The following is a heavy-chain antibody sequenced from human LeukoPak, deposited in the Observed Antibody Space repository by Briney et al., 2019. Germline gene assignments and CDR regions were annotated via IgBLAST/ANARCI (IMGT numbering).Heavy chain of an antibody. V-gene: IGHV3-30*18. CDR3: AKSLGSGSSRDY. CDR1: GFTFSSYG. D-gene: IGHD3-10*01. Sequence: GGSLRLSCAASGFTFSSYGMHWVRQAPGKGLEWVAVISYDGSNKYYADSVKGRFTISRDNSKNTLYLQMNSLRAEDTAVYYCAKSLGSGSSRDYWGQGTLVTVSS. CDR2: ISYDGSNK. J-gene: IGHJ4*02.